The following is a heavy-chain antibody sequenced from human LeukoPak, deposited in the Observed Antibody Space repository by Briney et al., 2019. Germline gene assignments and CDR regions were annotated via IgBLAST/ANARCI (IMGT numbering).Heavy chain of an antibody. CDR3: ARGPLATTGKSADY. CDR1: GYTFTIYY. J-gene: IGHJ4*02. CDR2: INPNSGTT. Sequence: ASVKVSCKASGYTFTIYYMHWVRQAPGQGLQWMGVINPNSGTTRYAQKFQGRVTMTSDTSTSTVYMELSSLRSEDTAMYYCARGPLATTGKSADYWGQGTLVTVSS. V-gene: IGHV1-46*01. D-gene: IGHD1-1*01.